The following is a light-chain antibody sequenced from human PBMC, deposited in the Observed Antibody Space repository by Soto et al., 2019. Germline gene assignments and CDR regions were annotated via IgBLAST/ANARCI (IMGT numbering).Light chain of an antibody. J-gene: IGKJ3*01. V-gene: IGKV3-20*01. CDR2: VAS. Sequence: EIVLTQSPGTLSLSQGERATLSCRASQSVSSSYLDWYKQKPGQAPSLLIYVASSRATGIPDRFSGSGSGTDFTLTISRLEPEDFAVYYCQQYGSSPRFTFGPGTKVDIK. CDR3: QQYGSSPRFT. CDR1: QSVSSSY.